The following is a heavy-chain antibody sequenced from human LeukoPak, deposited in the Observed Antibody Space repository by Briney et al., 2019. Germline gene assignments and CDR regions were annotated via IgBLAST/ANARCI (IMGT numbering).Heavy chain of an antibody. CDR1: GFTFSSYA. CDR3: AKDWGIVVPAAGDS. J-gene: IGHJ4*02. Sequence: GRSLRLSCAASGFTFSSYAMHWVRQAPGKGLEWVAVISYDGSNKYYADSVKGRFTISRDNSKNTLYLQMNSLRAEDTAVYYCAKDWGIVVPAAGDSWGQGTLVTVSS. CDR2: ISYDGSNK. V-gene: IGHV3-30-3*01. D-gene: IGHD2-2*01.